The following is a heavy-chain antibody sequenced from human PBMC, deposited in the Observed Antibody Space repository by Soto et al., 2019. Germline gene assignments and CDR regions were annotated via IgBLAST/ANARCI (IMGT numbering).Heavy chain of an antibody. Sequence: ASVKVSCKTSGYTFAAYYIHWIRQAPGQGLEWMGWINPTSGGTVYAQNFQDRVTMTRDTSISTAYMELRRLNSDDTAVYYCARDPDYGDYWGYFFDSWGQGTPVTVSS. CDR2: INPTSGGT. D-gene: IGHD4-17*01. CDR3: ARDPDYGDYWGYFFDS. J-gene: IGHJ4*02. V-gene: IGHV1-2*02. CDR1: GYTFAAYY.